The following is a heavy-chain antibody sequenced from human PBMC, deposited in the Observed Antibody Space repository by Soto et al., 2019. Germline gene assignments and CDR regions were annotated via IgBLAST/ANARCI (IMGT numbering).Heavy chain of an antibody. V-gene: IGHV3-23*01. CDR1: GFTFSSYA. CDR2: ISGSGGST. CDR3: SKDTAVAGRLDY. D-gene: IGHD6-19*01. Sequence: EVQLLESGGGLVQPGGSLRLSCAASGFTFSSYAMSWVRQAPGKGLEWVSAISGSGGSTYYADSVKGRFTISRDNSKNTLYLQMNSLRAEDTAVYYCSKDTAVAGRLDYWGQGTLVTVSS. J-gene: IGHJ4*02.